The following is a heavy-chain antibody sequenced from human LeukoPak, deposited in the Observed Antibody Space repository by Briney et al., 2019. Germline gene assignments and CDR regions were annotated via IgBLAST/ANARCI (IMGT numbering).Heavy chain of an antibody. V-gene: IGHV4-59*01. CDR2: LSYTGKT. Sequence: SETLSLTCAVSGASLSNSHWNWIRQFPGKGLEWIGCLSYTGKTDYNPSLSSRVTISLGTSNNQVSLKLKSVTAADTAVYYCSEGYFEPFAHWGPGTLVTVSS. CDR1: GASLSNSH. D-gene: IGHD2/OR15-2a*01. J-gene: IGHJ4*02. CDR3: SEGYFEPFAH.